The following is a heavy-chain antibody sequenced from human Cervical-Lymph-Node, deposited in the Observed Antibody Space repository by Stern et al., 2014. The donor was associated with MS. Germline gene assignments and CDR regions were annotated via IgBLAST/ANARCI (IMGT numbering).Heavy chain of an antibody. V-gene: IGHV3-48*02. CDR2: ISRSGDV. Sequence: EDQLVESGGDLVQPGGSLRLSCEGSGFPFRDYSIHWARQAPGKGPELISSISRSGDVYYSESVKGRFTISRDNVKNSLYLYMNGLRDEDTAVYYCATLDYWGQGALVTVSS. CDR1: GFPFRDYS. CDR3: ATLDY. J-gene: IGHJ4*02.